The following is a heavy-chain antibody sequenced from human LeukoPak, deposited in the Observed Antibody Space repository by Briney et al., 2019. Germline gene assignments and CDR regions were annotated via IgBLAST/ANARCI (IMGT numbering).Heavy chain of an antibody. CDR1: GFSFGDLG. CDR2: INWNGAST. CDR3: ARAVCPTIKFCDSSYFMDV. V-gene: IGHV3-20*04. D-gene: IGHD6-6*01. J-gene: IGHJ6*03. Sequence: LGGSLILSCAASGFSFGDLGMTWVRQVPGKGLEWVAGINWNGASTGYADSVRGRFTISRDNAKNSLYLQMNSLRAEDTALYYCARAVCPTIKFCDSSYFMDVWGKGTTVNVS.